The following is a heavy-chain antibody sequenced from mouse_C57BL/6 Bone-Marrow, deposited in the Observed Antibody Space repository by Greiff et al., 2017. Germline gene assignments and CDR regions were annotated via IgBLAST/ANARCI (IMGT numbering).Heavy chain of an antibody. J-gene: IGHJ3*01. CDR2: INPYNGGT. CDR3: AGRRDYGDWFAY. CDR1: GYTFTDYY. Sequence: EVQLVESGPVLVKPGASVKMSCKASGYTFTDYYMNWVKQSHGKSLEWIGVINPYNGGTSYNQKFKGKATLTVDESSSTAYMELNSLTSEDSAVYYCAGRRDYGDWFAYWGQGTLVTVSA. D-gene: IGHD2-4*01. V-gene: IGHV1-19*01.